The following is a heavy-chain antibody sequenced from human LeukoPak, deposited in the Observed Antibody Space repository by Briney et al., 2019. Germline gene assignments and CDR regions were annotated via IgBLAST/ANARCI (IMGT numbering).Heavy chain of an antibody. D-gene: IGHD4-11*01. V-gene: IGHV6-1*01. CDR2: TYYRCKWYD. J-gene: IGHJ6*03. CDR1: GDSVCSNGAA. CDR3: ARGSVTIGGDLYYYYYMDV. Sequence: SQTLSLTCAISGDSVCSNGAAWNWIRQSPSRGLEWLGRTYYRCKWYDDYAVSAKSRISTNPHTSKNQFTLQLNSVTPEDTAVYCCARGSVTIGGDLYYYYYMDVCGKGTTVTVSS.